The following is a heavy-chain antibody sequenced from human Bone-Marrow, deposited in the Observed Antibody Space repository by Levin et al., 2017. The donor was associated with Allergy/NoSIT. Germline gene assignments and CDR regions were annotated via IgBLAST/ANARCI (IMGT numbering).Heavy chain of an antibody. CDR1: GFTFSSYG. J-gene: IGHJ4*02. CDR2: ISYDGSNK. Sequence: GESLKISCAASGFTFSSYGMHWVRQAPGKGLEWVAVISYDGSNKYYADSVKGRFTISRDNSKNTLYLQMNSLRAEDTAVYYCAKNGRDDSSGYYPGIDYWGQGTLVTVSS. D-gene: IGHD3-22*01. V-gene: IGHV3-30*18. CDR3: AKNGRDDSSGYYPGIDY.